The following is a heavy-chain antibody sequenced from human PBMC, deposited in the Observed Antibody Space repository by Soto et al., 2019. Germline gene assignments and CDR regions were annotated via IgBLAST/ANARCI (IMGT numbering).Heavy chain of an antibody. CDR1: GFTFSDYY. V-gene: IGHV3-11*01. D-gene: IGHD3-3*01. CDR3: ARDLHDHPPYLEDYYYYGMDV. Sequence: QVQLVESGGGLVKPGGSLRLSCAASGFTFSDYYMSWIRQAPGKGLEWVSYISSSGSTIYYADSVKGRFTISRDNAKNSLYLQMNSLRAEDTAVYYCARDLHDHPPYLEDYYYYGMDVWGQGTTVTVSS. J-gene: IGHJ6*02. CDR2: ISSSGSTI.